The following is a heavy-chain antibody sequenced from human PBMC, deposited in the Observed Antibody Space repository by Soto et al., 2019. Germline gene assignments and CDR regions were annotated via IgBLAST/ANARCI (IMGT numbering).Heavy chain of an antibody. D-gene: IGHD6-13*01. J-gene: IGHJ5*02. CDR3: AKAYSNSWPNDWFDP. CDR2: ITGRDAGS. CDR1: GFTFSRYS. Sequence: EVQLLESGGGWLQPGGSLRLSFAASGFTFSRYSMKWVRQAPGKGLEWVSGITGRDAGSYYSDTVKGRFTITRDNSKNTPYMQLNSLRADDTAVYYCAKAYSNSWPNDWFDPWGQGTLVTVSS. V-gene: IGHV3-23*01.